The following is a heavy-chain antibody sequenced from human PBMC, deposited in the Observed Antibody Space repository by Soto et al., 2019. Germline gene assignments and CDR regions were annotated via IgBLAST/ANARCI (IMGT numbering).Heavy chain of an antibody. Sequence: QVQLQESGPGLVKPSGTLSLTCAVSGGSISSSNWWSWVRQPPGKGLEWIGEIYHSGSTNYNPSLKSRVTISVDKSKNQFSLRLSSVTAADTAVYYCARVRVEWRASSSSRQYYGMDVWGQGTTVTVSS. D-gene: IGHD6-13*01. CDR2: IYHSGST. CDR3: ARVRVEWRASSSSRQYYGMDV. J-gene: IGHJ6*02. CDR1: GGSISSSNW. V-gene: IGHV4-4*02.